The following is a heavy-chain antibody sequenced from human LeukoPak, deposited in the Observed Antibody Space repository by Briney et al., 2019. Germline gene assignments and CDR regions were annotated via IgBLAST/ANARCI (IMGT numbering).Heavy chain of an antibody. CDR3: ARELGVCSGGSCDAYDL. J-gene: IGHJ3*01. CDR2: ISNSGSKR. V-gene: IGHV3-48*03. D-gene: IGHD2-15*01. CDR1: GSTFSSYE. Sequence: GGSLRLSCVVSGSTFSSYEMNWVRQAPGKGLEWVSFISNSGSKRYYIDSVKGRFTISRDNPKNALYLQMNSLRPEDTALYYCARELGVCSGGSCDAYDLWGQGTMVTVSS.